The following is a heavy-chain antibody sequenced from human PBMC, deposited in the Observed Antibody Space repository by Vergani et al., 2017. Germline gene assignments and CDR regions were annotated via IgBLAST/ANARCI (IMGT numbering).Heavy chain of an antibody. CDR3: ARVGKTGTATEGGMDV. CDR2: IKQDGSEK. D-gene: IGHD1-1*01. CDR1: GFTFSSYW. J-gene: IGHJ6*02. V-gene: IGHV3-7*01. Sequence: EVQLVESGGGLVQPGGSLRLSCAASGFTFSSYWMSWVRQAPGKGLEWVANIKQDGSEKYYVDSVKGRFTISRDNAKNSLYLQMNSLRAEDTAVYYCARVGKTGTATEGGMDVWGQGTTVTVSS.